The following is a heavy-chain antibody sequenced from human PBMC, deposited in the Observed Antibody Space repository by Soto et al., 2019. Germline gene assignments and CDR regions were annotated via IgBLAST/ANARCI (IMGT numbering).Heavy chain of an antibody. CDR2: IIPIFGTA. D-gene: IGHD3-16*02. CDR1: GGTFSSYA. CDR3: ARSRIMITFGGVIVYYYYGMDV. Sequence: SVKVSCKASGGTFSSYAISWVRQAPGQGLEWMGGIIPIFGTANYAQKFQGRVAITADESTSTAYMELSSLRSEDTAVYYCARSRIMITFGGVIVYYYYGMDVWGQGTTVTVSS. J-gene: IGHJ6*02. V-gene: IGHV1-69*13.